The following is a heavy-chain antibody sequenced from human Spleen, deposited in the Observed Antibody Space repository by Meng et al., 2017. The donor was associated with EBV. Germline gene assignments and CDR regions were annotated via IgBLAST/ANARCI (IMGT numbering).Heavy chain of an antibody. CDR3: ARTVGATSVFDY. CDR2: IYHTANT. V-gene: IGHV4-4*02. Sequence: QGQVQEPGPGLVKPSEALSLTCAVSGGSISSSNWWNWVRQPPGKGLEWIGDIYHTANTNYNPSLKSRVTISVDTSKNQFSLNLSSVTAADTAVYYCARTVGATSVFDYWGQGTLVTVSS. CDR1: GGSISSSNW. D-gene: IGHD1-26*01. J-gene: IGHJ4*02.